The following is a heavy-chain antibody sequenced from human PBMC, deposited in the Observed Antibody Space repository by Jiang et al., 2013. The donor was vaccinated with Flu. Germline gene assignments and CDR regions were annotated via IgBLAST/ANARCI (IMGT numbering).Heavy chain of an antibody. D-gene: IGHD1-26*01. CDR1: GFSLSTSGMC. V-gene: IGHV2-70*11. CDR3: ARITDSGSYYPLLDY. J-gene: IGHJ4*02. CDR2: IDWDDDK. Sequence: KPTQTLTLTCTFSGFSLSTSGMCVSWIRQPPGKALEWLARIDWDDDKYYSTSLKTRLTISKDTSKNQVVLTMTNMDPVDTATYYCARITDSGSYYPLLDYWGQGTLVTVS.